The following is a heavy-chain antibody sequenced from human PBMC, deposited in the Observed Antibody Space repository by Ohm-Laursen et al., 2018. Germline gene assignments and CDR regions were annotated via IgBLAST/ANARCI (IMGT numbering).Heavy chain of an antibody. V-gene: IGHV3-21*01. CDR2: ISSGSRYI. CDR3: ARDLFDSGDCLDY. D-gene: IGHD4-17*01. CDR1: GFTFSSNA. J-gene: IGHJ4*02. Sequence: SLRLSCTASGFTFSSNAMNWVRQAPGEGLEWVSSISSGSRYIHYADSVQGRFTLSRDDAKNSLYLQMNSLRVEDTAVYYCARDLFDSGDCLDYWGQGILVTVSS.